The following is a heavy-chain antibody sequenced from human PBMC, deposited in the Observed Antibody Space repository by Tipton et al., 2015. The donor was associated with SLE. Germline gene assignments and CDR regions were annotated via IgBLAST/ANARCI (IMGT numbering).Heavy chain of an antibody. CDR3: ARFESIAAVAGTIDY. D-gene: IGHD6-19*01. CDR1: GGSFSGYY. J-gene: IGHJ4*02. Sequence: TLSLTCAVYGGSFSGYYWSWIRQPPGKGLEWIGEINHSGSTNYNPSLKSRVTISVDTSKNQFSLKLSSVTAADTAVYYCARFESIAAVAGTIDYWGQGTLVTVSS. V-gene: IGHV4-34*01. CDR2: INHSGST.